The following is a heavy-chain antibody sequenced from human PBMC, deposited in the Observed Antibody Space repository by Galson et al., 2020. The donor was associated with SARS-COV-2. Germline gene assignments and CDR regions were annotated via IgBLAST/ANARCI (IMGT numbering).Heavy chain of an antibody. Sequence: SETLSLTCTVSGGSISSGDYYWSWIRQPSGKGLEWIGYIYYSGSTYYNPSLKSRVTISVDTSKNQFSLKLSSVTAADTAVYYCATYCGGDCYEYYFDYWGQGTLVTVSS. J-gene: IGHJ4*02. D-gene: IGHD2-21*02. CDR3: ATYCGGDCYEYYFDY. CDR1: GGSISSGDYY. V-gene: IGHV4-30-4*01. CDR2: IYYSGST.